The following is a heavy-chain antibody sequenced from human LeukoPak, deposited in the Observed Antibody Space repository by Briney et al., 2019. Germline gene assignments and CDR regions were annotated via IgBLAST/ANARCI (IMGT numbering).Heavy chain of an antibody. J-gene: IGHJ4*02. Sequence: SETLSLTCTASGGSISSYYWSWIRQPPGKGLEWIGYIYYSGSTNYNPSLKSRVTISVDTSKNQFSLKLSSVTAADTAVYYCARRDTFRGGFDYWGQGTLVTVSS. CDR3: ARRDTFRGGFDY. CDR2: IYYSGST. CDR1: GGSISSYY. D-gene: IGHD3-10*01. V-gene: IGHV4-59*12.